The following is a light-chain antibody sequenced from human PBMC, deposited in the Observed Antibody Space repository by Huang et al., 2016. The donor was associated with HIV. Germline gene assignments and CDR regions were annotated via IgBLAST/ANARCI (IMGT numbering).Light chain of an antibody. CDR1: FSLLNGLQHNY. J-gene: IGKJ2*01. V-gene: IGKV2-28*01. CDR3: MQALETPYT. CDR2: LTS. Sequence: DIVMTQSPLSLPVSVGEPASTFCKSIFSLLNGLQHNYLDWYLQKPGQSPQLLFDLTSYRALGVPDRFTGNGAGTEFKLASSRVEAEDVGIYYCMQALETPYTFGQGTQLEI.